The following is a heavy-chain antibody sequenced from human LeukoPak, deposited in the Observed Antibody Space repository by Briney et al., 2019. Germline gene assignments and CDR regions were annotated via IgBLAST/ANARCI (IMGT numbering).Heavy chain of an antibody. CDR2: IKQDASDK. V-gene: IGHV3-7*01. J-gene: IGHJ4*02. CDR1: GFTFSSHW. CDR3: AREYPYYFDY. Sequence: GGSLRLSCAASGFTFSSHWMSWVRQAPGKGLEWVAYIKQDASDKYYVDSMKGRFTISRDNAKNSLYLQMNSLRVDDTGVYYCAREYPYYFDYWGQGTLVTVSS.